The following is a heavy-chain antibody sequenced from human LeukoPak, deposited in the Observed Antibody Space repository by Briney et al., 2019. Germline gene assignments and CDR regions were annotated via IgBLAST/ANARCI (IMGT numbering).Heavy chain of an antibody. D-gene: IGHD6-19*01. CDR2: IIPIFGTA. J-gene: IGHJ5*02. Sequence: SVKVSCKASGGTFSRYAISWVRQAPRQGLEWMGGIIPIFGTANYAQKFQGRVTITADESTSTAYMEMSSLRSDDTAVYYCARGIAVAVGWFDPWGQGTLVTVSS. V-gene: IGHV1-69*13. CDR3: ARGIAVAVGWFDP. CDR1: GGTFSRYA.